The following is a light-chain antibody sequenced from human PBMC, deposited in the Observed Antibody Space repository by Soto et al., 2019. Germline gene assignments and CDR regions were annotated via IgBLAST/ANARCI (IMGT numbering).Light chain of an antibody. J-gene: IGKJ1*01. CDR2: DAS. CDR3: QQYDSSPWT. CDR1: QSINSNF. V-gene: IGKV3-20*01. Sequence: EIVLTQSPGTLSLSPGERATLSCRASQSINSNFLAWYQQKPGQAPRLLIYDASSRATGIPDRVSGSGSGTDFTLTINRLESEDFAVYYCQQYDSSPWTFGQGTKVDIK.